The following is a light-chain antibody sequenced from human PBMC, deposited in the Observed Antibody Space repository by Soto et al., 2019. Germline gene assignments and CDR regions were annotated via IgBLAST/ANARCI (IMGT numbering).Light chain of an antibody. J-gene: IGKJ4*01. CDR1: QSVSSSY. CDR3: QQYTDWPWGT. Sequence: EIVLTQSPGTLSLSPGERATLSCRASQSVSSSYLAWYQQKPGQAPRLLIYGASSRATGIPDRFSGSGSGTDFTLTISRLEPEDFAVYYCQQYTDWPWGTFGGGTKVGIK. V-gene: IGKV3-20*01. CDR2: GAS.